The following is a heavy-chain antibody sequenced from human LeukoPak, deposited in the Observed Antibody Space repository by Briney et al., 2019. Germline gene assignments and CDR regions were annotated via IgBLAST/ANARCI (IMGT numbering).Heavy chain of an antibody. Sequence: SVKVSCKASEGTFSSYAISWVRQAPGQGLEWMGGIIPIFGTANYAQKFQGRVTITTDESTSTAYMELSSLRSEDTAVYYCASTSGRAFDYYYYYMDVWGKGTTVTVSS. CDR2: IIPIFGTA. CDR1: EGTFSSYA. V-gene: IGHV1-69*05. CDR3: ASTSGRAFDYYYYYMDV. J-gene: IGHJ6*03. D-gene: IGHD1-26*01.